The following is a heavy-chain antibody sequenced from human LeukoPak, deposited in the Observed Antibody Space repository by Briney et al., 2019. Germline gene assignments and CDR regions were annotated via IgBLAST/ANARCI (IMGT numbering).Heavy chain of an antibody. V-gene: IGHV4-39*07. J-gene: IGHJ5*02. Sequence: PSETLSLTCTVSGGSISSPSYYWGWIRQPPGKGLEWIGSIYYSGTTHYNPSLESRVTISVDTSKNQFSLKLASVTAADTAIYYCAKGAGGFSYYNWFDPWGQGTLVTVSS. CDR2: IYYSGTT. D-gene: IGHD5-18*01. CDR1: GGSISSPSYY. CDR3: AKGAGGFSYYNWFDP.